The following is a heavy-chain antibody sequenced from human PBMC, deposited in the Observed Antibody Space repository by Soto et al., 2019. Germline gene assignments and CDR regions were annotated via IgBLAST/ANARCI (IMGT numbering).Heavy chain of an antibody. Sequence: SGTLSLTCTVSGGSISSYYWSWIRQPPGKGLEWIGYVYYSGSTNYNPSLKSRVTISVETSKNQFSLKLSSVTAADTAVYYCARDLGYSSGWYFYFDYWGQGTRVTVS. CDR3: ARDLGYSSGWYFYFDY. V-gene: IGHV4-59*01. CDR2: VYYSGST. D-gene: IGHD6-19*01. J-gene: IGHJ4*02. CDR1: GGSISSYY.